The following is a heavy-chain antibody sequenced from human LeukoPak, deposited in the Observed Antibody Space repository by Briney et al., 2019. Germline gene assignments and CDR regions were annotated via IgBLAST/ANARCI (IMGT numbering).Heavy chain of an antibody. CDR3: ARVWSGRYFDY. CDR1: GGSISSGGYY. J-gene: IGHJ4*02. CDR2: IYHSGST. D-gene: IGHD3-3*01. Sequence: PSETLSLTCTVSGGSISSGGYYWSWIRQPPGKGLEWIGYIYHSGSTYYNPSLKSRVTISVDRSKNQFSLKLSSVTAADTAVYYCARVWSGRYFDYWGQGTLVTVSS. V-gene: IGHV4-30-2*01.